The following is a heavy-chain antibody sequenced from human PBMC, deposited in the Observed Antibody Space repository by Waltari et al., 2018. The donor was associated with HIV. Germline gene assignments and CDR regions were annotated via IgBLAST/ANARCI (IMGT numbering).Heavy chain of an antibody. J-gene: IGHJ6*02. CDR2: IYTSGST. D-gene: IGHD4-17*01. Sequence: QVQLQESGPGLVKPSETLSLTCTVSGGSISSYYWSWIRQPAGKGLEWIGRIYTSGSTNYNPSLKSRVTMSVDTSKNQFSLKLSSVTAADTAVYYCARMGATVTTTYYYYGMDVWGQGTTVTVSS. V-gene: IGHV4-4*07. CDR3: ARMGATVTTTYYYYGMDV. CDR1: GGSISSYY.